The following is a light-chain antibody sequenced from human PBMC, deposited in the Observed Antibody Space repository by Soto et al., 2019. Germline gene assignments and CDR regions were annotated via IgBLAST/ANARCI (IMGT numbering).Light chain of an antibody. Sequence: EIVLTQSPGTLSLSPGERATFSCRASQSVSSSYLAWYQQKPGQAPRLLIYGASSRATGIPDRFSGSGSGTDFTLTISRLEPEDFALYYCQQYGNSPVTFGQGTKVEIK. CDR2: GAS. CDR3: QQYGNSPVT. V-gene: IGKV3-20*01. CDR1: QSVSSSY. J-gene: IGKJ1*01.